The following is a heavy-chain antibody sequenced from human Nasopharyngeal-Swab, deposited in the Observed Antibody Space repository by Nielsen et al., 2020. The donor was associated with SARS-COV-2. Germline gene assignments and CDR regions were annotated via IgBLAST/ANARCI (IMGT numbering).Heavy chain of an antibody. V-gene: IGHV3-30*03. Sequence: GESLKISCAASGFTFSSYGMHWVRQAPGEGLEWVAVISYDGSNKYYADSVKGRFTISRDNSKNTLYLQMNSLRAEDTAVYYCARGHNTYCGGDCYSLAPDYWGQGTLVTVSS. D-gene: IGHD2-21*02. J-gene: IGHJ4*02. CDR3: ARGHNTYCGGDCYSLAPDY. CDR2: ISYDGSNK. CDR1: GFTFSSYG.